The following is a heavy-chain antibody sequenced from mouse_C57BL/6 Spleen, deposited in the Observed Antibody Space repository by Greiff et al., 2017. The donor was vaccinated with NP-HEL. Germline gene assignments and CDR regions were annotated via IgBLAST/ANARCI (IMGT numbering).Heavy chain of an antibody. V-gene: IGHV1-64*01. CDR1: GYTFTSYW. D-gene: IGHD1-1*01. Sequence: QVQLQQPGAELVKPGASVKLSCKASGYTFTSYWMHWVKQRPGQGLEWIGMIHPNSGSTNYNEKFKSKATLTVDKSSSTAYMQLSSLTSEDSAVYYCARCEDYGSSYKTFDYWGQGTTLTVSS. CDR3: ARCEDYGSSYKTFDY. CDR2: IHPNSGST. J-gene: IGHJ2*01.